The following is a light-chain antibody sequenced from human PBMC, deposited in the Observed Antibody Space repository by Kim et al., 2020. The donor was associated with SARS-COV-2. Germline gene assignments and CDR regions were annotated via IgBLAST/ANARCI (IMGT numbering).Light chain of an antibody. CDR2: KAS. CDR1: QNISIW. Sequence: SAAVGDRVTITCRASQNISIWLAWYQQIAGKAPKLLIYKASSLESEVPLRFSGSGSGTEFTLTISSLQPDDFATYYCQQYSSHWTFGQGTKVDIK. J-gene: IGKJ1*01. CDR3: QQYSSHWT. V-gene: IGKV1-5*03.